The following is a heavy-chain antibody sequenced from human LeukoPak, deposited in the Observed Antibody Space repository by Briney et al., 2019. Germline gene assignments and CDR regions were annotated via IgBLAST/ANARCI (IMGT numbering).Heavy chain of an antibody. CDR2: IYYSGST. D-gene: IGHD2-8*01. V-gene: IGHV4-59*08. CDR3: ARQIRYAYCTNGVCYSSPFDY. Sequence: PSETLSLTCTVSGGSISSYYWSWIRQPPGKGLEWIGYIYYSGSTNYNPSLKSRVTISVDTSKNQFSLKLSSVTAADTAVYYCARQIRYAYCTNGVCYSSPFDYWGQGTLVTVSS. CDR1: GGSISSYY. J-gene: IGHJ4*02.